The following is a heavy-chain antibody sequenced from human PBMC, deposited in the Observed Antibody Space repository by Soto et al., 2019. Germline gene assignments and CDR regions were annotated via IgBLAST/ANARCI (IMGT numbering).Heavy chain of an antibody. Sequence: QVQLVESGGGVVQPGRSLRLSCAASGFTFSSYGMHWVRQAPGKGLEWVAIISYDGSNQYYADSVKGRFTISRDNSKNTLYLQMNSLRAEETAVYYCAKALGELSPESYDHCGQGVLVTVSS. CDR1: GFTFSSYG. D-gene: IGHD3-16*02. J-gene: IGHJ4*02. V-gene: IGHV3-30*18. CDR2: ISYDGSNQ. CDR3: AKALGELSPESYDH.